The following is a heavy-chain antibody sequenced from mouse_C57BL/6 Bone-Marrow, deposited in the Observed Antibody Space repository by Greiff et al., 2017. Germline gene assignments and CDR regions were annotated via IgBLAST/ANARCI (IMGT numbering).Heavy chain of an antibody. CDR1: GCAFTNYL. CDR2: INPGSGGT. D-gene: IGHD1-1*01. V-gene: IGHV1-54*01. Sequence: QVQLQQSGAELVRPGTSVKVSCKASGCAFTNYLIEWVKQRPGQGLEWIGVINPGSGGTNYNEKFKGKATLTADKSSSTAYMQLSSLTSEDSAVYFCARHGSSFFDYWGQGTTLTVSS. CDR3: ARHGSSFFDY. J-gene: IGHJ2*01.